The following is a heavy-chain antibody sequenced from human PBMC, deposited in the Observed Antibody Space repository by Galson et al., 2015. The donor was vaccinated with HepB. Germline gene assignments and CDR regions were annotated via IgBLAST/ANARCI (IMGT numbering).Heavy chain of an antibody. V-gene: IGHV1-46*01. CDR2: INPSGGTT. J-gene: IGHJ4*02. D-gene: IGHD3-22*01. Sequence: SVKVSCKASGYTFMTHYMHWVRQAPGQGLEWMGIINPSGGTTSYAQKFQGRVTLTRNTSTSTVYMELSSLRSEDTAVYYCARGDSRDYWGQGTLVTVSS. CDR3: ARGDSRDY. CDR1: GYTFMTHY.